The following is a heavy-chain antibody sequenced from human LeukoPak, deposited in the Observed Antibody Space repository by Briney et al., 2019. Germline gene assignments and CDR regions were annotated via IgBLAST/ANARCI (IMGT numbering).Heavy chain of an antibody. CDR1: GYTLTELS. Sequence: SCKVSGYTLTELSMHWVRQAPGKGLEWVAVISYDGSNKYYADSVKGRFTISRDNSKNTLYLQMNSLRAEDTAVYYCARDRKIAVAGYYYGMDVWGQGTTVTVSS. D-gene: IGHD6-19*01. V-gene: IGHV3-30-3*01. J-gene: IGHJ6*02. CDR2: ISYDGSNK. CDR3: ARDRKIAVAGYYYGMDV.